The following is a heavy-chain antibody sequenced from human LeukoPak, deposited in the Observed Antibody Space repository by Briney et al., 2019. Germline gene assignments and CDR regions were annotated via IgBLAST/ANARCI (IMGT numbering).Heavy chain of an antibody. CDR1: GGSISSYY. D-gene: IGHD6-13*01. CDR2: IYYSGST. V-gene: IGHV4-59*08. Sequence: SETLSLTCTVYGGSISSYYWSWIRQPPGKGLEWIGYIYYSGSTNYNPSLKSRVTISVDTSKNQFSLKLSSVTAADTAVYYCARRDTSSWYKDDAFDIWGQGTMVTVSS. J-gene: IGHJ3*02. CDR3: ARRDTSSWYKDDAFDI.